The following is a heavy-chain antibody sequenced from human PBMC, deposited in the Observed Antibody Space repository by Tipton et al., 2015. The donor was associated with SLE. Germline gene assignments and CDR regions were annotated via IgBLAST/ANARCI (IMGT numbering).Heavy chain of an antibody. CDR1: GINFRKSI. Sequence: SLRLSCAATGINFRKSIMHWVRQAPGKGLEWVAGVSFDGSTYYGGSVQGRLTVSRDDFKNTLYLEMDSLKTEDTAVYYCVREGRSSGRAPAFDIWGQGTMVAVSS. CDR3: VREGRSSGRAPAFDI. D-gene: IGHD6-19*01. V-gene: IGHV3-30*03. CDR2: VSFDGST. J-gene: IGHJ3*02.